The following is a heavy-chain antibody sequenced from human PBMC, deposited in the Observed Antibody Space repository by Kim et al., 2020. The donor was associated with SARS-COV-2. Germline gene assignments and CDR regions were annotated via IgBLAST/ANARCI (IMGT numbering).Heavy chain of an antibody. CDR3: ERNRGKQDDY. V-gene: IGHV3-74*01. Sequence: GGSLRLSCAASGFTLSTYWMHWVRQAPGKGLMWVSHINRDGSRADYADSVRGRFTVSRDNARNTLYLQMDSLRAEDTAVYYCERNRGKQDDYWGRGTLV. CDR2: INRDGSRA. CDR1: GFTLSTYW. D-gene: IGHD1-1*01. J-gene: IGHJ4*02.